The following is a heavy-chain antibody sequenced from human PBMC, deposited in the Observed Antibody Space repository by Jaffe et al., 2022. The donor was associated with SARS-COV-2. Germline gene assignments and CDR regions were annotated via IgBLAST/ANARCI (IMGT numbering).Heavy chain of an antibody. J-gene: IGHJ6*02. Sequence: QVQLVESGGGVVQPGRSLRLSCAASGFTFSSYGMHWVRQAPGKGLEWVAVIWYDGSNKYYADSVKGRFTISRDNSKNTLYLQMNSLRAEDTAVYYCARELELLRDYYYGMDVWGQGTTVTVSS. CDR2: IWYDGSNK. D-gene: IGHD1-7*01. V-gene: IGHV3-33*01. CDR3: ARELELLRDYYYGMDV. CDR1: GFTFSSYG.